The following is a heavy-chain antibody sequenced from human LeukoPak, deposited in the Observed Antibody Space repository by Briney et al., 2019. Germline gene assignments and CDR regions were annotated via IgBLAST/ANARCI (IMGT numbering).Heavy chain of an antibody. J-gene: IGHJ4*02. Sequence: PGGSLRLSCAASGFTFSDYYMTWIRQAPGKWLEWVSYISSSSSYTYYADSVKGRFTISRDNSKNTLYLQMNTLRAEDTAVYYCANDYRSGSFHDFWGQGTLVTVSS. CDR3: ANDYRSGSFHDF. CDR2: ISSSSSYT. CDR1: GFTFSDYY. V-gene: IGHV3-11*03. D-gene: IGHD3-10*01.